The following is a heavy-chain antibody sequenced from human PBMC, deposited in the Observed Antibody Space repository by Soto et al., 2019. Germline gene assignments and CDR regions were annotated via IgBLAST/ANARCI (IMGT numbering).Heavy chain of an antibody. CDR2: ISAYNGNT. CDR3: AREVYHDYVWGSYRPGRYYFDY. J-gene: IGHJ4*02. D-gene: IGHD3-16*02. V-gene: IGHV1-18*01. CDR1: GYTFTTYG. Sequence: QVQLLQSGAEVKKPGASVKVSCKASGYTFTTYGISWVRQAPGQGLEWMGWISAYNGNTDYAQKLQDRVTMTTDTSTSTAEMGLRSLRSDDTAVYYCAREVYHDYVWGSYRPGRYYFDYWGQGPLVTVSS.